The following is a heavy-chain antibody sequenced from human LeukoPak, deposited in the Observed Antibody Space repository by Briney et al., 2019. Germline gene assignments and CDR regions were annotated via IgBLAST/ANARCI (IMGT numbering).Heavy chain of an antibody. CDR2: IIPIFGTA. CDR1: GGTFSSYA. Sequence: ASVKVSCEASGGTFSSYAISWVRQAPGQGLEWMGGIIPIFGTANYAQKFQGRVTITADESTSTAYMELSSLRSEDTAVYYCARDAVKEYYDFWSGYYSFDYWGQGTLVTVSS. J-gene: IGHJ4*02. D-gene: IGHD3-3*01. CDR3: ARDAVKEYYDFWSGYYSFDY. V-gene: IGHV1-69*13.